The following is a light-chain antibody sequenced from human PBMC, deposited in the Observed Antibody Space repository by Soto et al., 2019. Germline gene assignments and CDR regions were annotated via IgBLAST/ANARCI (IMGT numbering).Light chain of an antibody. J-gene: IGKJ1*01. V-gene: IGKV1-12*01. CDR2: APS. Sequence: EIQLTQSPSSLSASIGDSVTITCRASENIRSWLGWYQQKPVEAPKLLIFAPSSLQSGVPSRFSGSGSGRHFTLTITSLQPEDFATYYCHHDNNFPPWTFVRGTKV. CDR1: ENIRSW. CDR3: HHDNNFPPWT.